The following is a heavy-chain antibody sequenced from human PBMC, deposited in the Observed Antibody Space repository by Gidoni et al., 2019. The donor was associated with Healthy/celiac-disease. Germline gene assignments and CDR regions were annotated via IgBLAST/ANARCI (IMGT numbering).Heavy chain of an antibody. CDR1: GGSISSGGYY. CDR3: ARDNQQLVTYYYGMDV. Sequence: QVQLQESGPGLVKPSQTLSLTCTFSGGSISSGGYYWSWIRQHPGKGLEWIGYIYYSGSTYYNPSLKSRVTISVDTSKNQFSLKLSSVTAADTAVYYCARDNQQLVTYYYGMDVWGQGTTVTVSS. CDR2: IYYSGST. V-gene: IGHV4-31*03. D-gene: IGHD6-13*01. J-gene: IGHJ6*02.